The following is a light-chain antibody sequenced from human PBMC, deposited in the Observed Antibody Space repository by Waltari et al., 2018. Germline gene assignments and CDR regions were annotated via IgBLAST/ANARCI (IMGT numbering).Light chain of an antibody. V-gene: IGLV2-14*01. CDR2: EGS. Sequence: QSALTQPASVSGSPGPSITISCTGTGSDIGGYNSGAWYQQHPGKAPKLIIYEGSERPSGVSNRFSGSKSGNTASLTISGLQAEDEADFYCSSYTRRATRVFGGGTKLTVL. CDR1: GSDIGGYNS. J-gene: IGLJ3*02. CDR3: SSYTRRATRV.